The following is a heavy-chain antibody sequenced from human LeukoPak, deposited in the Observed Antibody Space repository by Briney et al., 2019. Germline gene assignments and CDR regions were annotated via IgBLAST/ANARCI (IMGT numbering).Heavy chain of an antibody. J-gene: IGHJ4*02. CDR2: ISGSGGST. CDR3: AKHGRWLQFRYFDY. D-gene: IGHD5-24*01. CDR1: GFTFTSSA. Sequence: AGGSLRLSCAASGFTFTSSAMSWVRQAPGKGLEWVSAISGSGGSTYYADSVKGRFTISRDNSKNTLYLQMNSLRAEDTAVYYCAKHGRWLQFRYFDYWGQGTLVTVSS. V-gene: IGHV3-23*01.